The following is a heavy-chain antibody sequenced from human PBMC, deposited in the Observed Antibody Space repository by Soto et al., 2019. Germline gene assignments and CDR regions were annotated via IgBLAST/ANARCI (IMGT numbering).Heavy chain of an antibody. CDR3: AREGGDFWSGDYYYYYGMDV. J-gene: IGHJ6*02. D-gene: IGHD3-3*01. CDR2: ISSSSSTI. Sequence: GGSLRLSCAASGFTFSSYSMNWVRQAPGKGLEWVSYISSSSSTIYYADSVKGRFTISRDNAKNSLYLQMNSLRDEDTAVYYCAREGGDFWSGDYYYYYGMDVWGQGTTVTVSS. V-gene: IGHV3-48*02. CDR1: GFTFSSYS.